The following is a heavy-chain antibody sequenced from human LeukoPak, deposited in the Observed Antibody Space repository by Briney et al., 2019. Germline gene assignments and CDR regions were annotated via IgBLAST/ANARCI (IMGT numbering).Heavy chain of an antibody. V-gene: IGHV4-31*03. CDR2: IYYSGST. CDR3: ARDSISYYDSSGTWFDY. CDR1: GGSISSGGYY. Sequence: SETLSLTCTVSGGSISSGGYYWSWIRQRPGKGLEWIGYIYYSGSTYYNPSLKSRVTISVDTSKNQFSLKLSSVTAADTAVYYCARDSISYYDSSGTWFDYWGQGTLVTVSS. D-gene: IGHD3-22*01. J-gene: IGHJ4*02.